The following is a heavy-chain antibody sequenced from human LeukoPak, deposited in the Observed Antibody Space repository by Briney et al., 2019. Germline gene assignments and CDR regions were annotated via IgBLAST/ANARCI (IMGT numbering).Heavy chain of an antibody. Sequence: PGGSLRLAWAAAGFTFSSYAMHWVRQAPGKGLEWVAVISYDGSNKYYADSVKGRFTISRDNSKNTLYLQMNSLRAEDTAVYYCARGPDYYDSSGTGFDYWGQGTLVTVSS. CDR1: GFTFSSYA. CDR2: ISYDGSNK. J-gene: IGHJ4*02. V-gene: IGHV3-30*04. D-gene: IGHD3-22*01. CDR3: ARGPDYYDSSGTGFDY.